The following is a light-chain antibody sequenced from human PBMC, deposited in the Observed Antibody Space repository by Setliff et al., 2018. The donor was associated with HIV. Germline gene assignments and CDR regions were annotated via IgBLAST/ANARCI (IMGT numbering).Light chain of an antibody. Sequence: QSALAQPASVSGSPGQSITISCTATSSDVGGYNYVSWYQQHPGKAPKLMISAVSNRPSGVSNRFSGSKSGNTASLTISGLQAEDEADYYCSSYAGRTPLYVFGTGTKVTVL. CDR3: SSYAGRTPLYV. V-gene: IGLV2-14*03. CDR2: AVS. CDR1: SSDVGGYNY. J-gene: IGLJ1*01.